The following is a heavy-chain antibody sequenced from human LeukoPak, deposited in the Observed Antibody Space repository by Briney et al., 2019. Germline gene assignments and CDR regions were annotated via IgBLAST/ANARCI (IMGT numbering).Heavy chain of an antibody. CDR1: GGSISSFF. J-gene: IGHJ6*02. CDR2: MHYSGDT. V-gene: IGHV4-59*01. CDR3: ARDRRDKIAAAGQDYYYYYGMDV. D-gene: IGHD6-13*01. Sequence: SETLSLTCTVSGGSISSFFWSWVRQPPGKGLEWIGSMHYSGDTKYNPSLKSRASLSIDTSKQQFSLRLSSVTAADTAVYYCARDRRDKIAAAGQDYYYYYGMDVWGQGTTVTVSS.